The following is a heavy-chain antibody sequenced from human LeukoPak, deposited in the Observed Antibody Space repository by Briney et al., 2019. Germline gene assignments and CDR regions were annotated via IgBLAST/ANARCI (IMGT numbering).Heavy chain of an antibody. Sequence: GGSLRLSCAASGFTFSSHWMSWVRQAPGKGLEWVANIKEDGSEKYYVDSVKGRFTISRDNAKNLLYLQMNSLRAEDTAVYYCARDRAFHIWGQGTMVTVSS. CDR3: ARDRAFHI. J-gene: IGHJ3*02. V-gene: IGHV3-7*01. CDR2: IKEDGSEK. CDR1: GFTFSSHW.